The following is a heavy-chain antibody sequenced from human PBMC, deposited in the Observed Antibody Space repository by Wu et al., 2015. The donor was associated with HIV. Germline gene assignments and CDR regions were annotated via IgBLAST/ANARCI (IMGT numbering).Heavy chain of an antibody. CDR2: ISAYNGNT. D-gene: IGHD4-17*01. CDR3: ARATTVTSPLY. V-gene: IGHV1-18*04. J-gene: IGHJ4*02. CDR1: GGTLSNHA. Sequence: QVQLVQSGAEVKKPGSSVKVSCKASGGTLSNHAVSWVRQAPGQGLEWMGWISAYNGNTNYAQKLQGRVTMTTDTSTSTAYMELRSLRSDDTAVYYCARATTVTSPLYWGQGTLVTVSS.